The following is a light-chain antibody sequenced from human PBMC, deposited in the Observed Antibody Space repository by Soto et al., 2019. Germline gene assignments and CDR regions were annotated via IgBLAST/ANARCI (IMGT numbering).Light chain of an antibody. J-gene: IGLJ2*01. Sequence: QPVLTQPASVSGSPGQSITISCTGTSSDVGGFDYVSWFQHYPDKAPKLIIFDVTNRPSGISHRFSGSKSGNTASLTISGLRTEDEADYYCSSYSDGATLLVFGGGTKLTVL. CDR1: SSDVGGFDY. CDR2: DVT. CDR3: SSYSDGATLLV. V-gene: IGLV2-14*03.